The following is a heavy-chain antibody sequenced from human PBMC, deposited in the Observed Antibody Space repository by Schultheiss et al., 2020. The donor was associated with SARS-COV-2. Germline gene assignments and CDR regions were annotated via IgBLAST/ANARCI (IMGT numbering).Heavy chain of an antibody. CDR3: ARRGFAWFFDL. Sequence: SETLSLTCTVSGGSISSYYWSWIRQPPGKGLEWIGYIYYSGSTYYNPSLQSRVTISLDTSKNQFSLKVTSLTAADTAMYYCARRGFAWFFDLWGRGTLVTVSS. CDR1: GGSISSYY. J-gene: IGHJ2*01. V-gene: IGHV4-59*08. CDR2: IYYSGST.